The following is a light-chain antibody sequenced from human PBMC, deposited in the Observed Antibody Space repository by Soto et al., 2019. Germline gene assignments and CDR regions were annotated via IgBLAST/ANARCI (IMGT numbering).Light chain of an antibody. V-gene: IGKV1-17*01. CDR2: AAS. J-gene: IGKJ5*01. CDR1: QGVGID. Sequence: DIQMTQSPSSLSASVGDRVTISCRASQGVGIDLGWYHQKPGKAPKRLIYAASTLQSGVPSRFSGSGSGTAFPLTISSLRLEDFATYFCLQHNSYPITFGQGTRLEIK. CDR3: LQHNSYPIT.